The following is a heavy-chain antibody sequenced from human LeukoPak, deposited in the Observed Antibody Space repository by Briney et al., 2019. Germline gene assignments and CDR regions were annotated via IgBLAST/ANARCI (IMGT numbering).Heavy chain of an antibody. CDR3: ARAPHYFGRSGYLLD. Sequence: ASVKVSCKTSEYTLSSYDINWVRQATGQGLEWMGWTNPNSDNTGFAQTFQGRVTMTRNTSKTTFYMELSSLTSEDTAVYYCARAPHYFGRSGYLLDWGQGSLVTVSS. CDR1: EYTLSSYD. J-gene: IGHJ4*02. CDR2: TNPNSDNT. V-gene: IGHV1-8*01. D-gene: IGHD2/OR15-2a*01.